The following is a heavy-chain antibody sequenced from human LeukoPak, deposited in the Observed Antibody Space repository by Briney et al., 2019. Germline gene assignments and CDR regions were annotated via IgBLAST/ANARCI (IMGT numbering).Heavy chain of an antibody. Sequence: SETLSLTCSVSGGSISGYYWSWIRQPPGKGLEWIGCIHSNGRTNSNPSLKSRVTISVDTSKKQFSLKLSSVTAADTAVYYCARGYSSSWNYFDYWGQGTLVSVSS. D-gene: IGHD6-13*01. CDR3: ARGYSSSWNYFDY. V-gene: IGHV4-59*01. CDR2: IHSNGRT. J-gene: IGHJ4*02. CDR1: GGSISGYY.